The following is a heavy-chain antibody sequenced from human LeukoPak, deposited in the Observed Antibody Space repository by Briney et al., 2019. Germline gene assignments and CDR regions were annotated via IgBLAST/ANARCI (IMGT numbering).Heavy chain of an antibody. V-gene: IGHV3-23*01. CDR3: AKDLGWELPAEAY. CDR1: GFTFKSYV. CDR2: IYGSGVSI. J-gene: IGHJ4*02. D-gene: IGHD1-26*01. Sequence: LPGGSLRLSCVASGFTFKSYVVNWVRQAPGKGLEWLATIYGSGVSISYADSVKGRFTISRDNSNNTLYLQMNSLRAEDTAMYYCAKDLGWELPAEAYWGQGILVTVSS.